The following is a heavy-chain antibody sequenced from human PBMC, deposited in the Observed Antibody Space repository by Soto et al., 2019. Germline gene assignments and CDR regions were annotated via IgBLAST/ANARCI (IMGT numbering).Heavy chain of an antibody. J-gene: IGHJ4*02. CDR1: GFTFSSYG. Sequence: PGGSLRLSCAASGFTFSSYGMHWVRQAPGKGLKWVAVISYDGSNKYYADSVKGRFTISRDNSKNTLYLQMNSLRAEDTAVYYCAKDLSIAVAGLIDYWGQGTLVTVSS. CDR2: ISYDGSNK. CDR3: AKDLSIAVAGLIDY. D-gene: IGHD6-19*01. V-gene: IGHV3-30*18.